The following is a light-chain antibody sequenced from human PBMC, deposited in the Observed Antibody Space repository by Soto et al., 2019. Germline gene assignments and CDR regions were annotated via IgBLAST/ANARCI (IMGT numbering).Light chain of an antibody. CDR2: GAS. V-gene: IGKV3-15*01. J-gene: IGKJ4*01. CDR1: QSVSSY. CDR3: QEYNNWPLT. Sequence: EIVMTQSPATLSVSPGERATLSCRASQSVSSYLAWYQQKPGQAPRLLIYGASTWATGIPARFSGSGSGTEFTLTISSLQSEDFATYYCQEYNNWPLTFGGGTKVEIK.